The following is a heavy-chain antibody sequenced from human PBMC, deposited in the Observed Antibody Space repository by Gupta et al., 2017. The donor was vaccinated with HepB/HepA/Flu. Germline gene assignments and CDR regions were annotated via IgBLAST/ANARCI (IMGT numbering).Heavy chain of an antibody. CDR3: ARGGTDSSSWYVDYYYGMDV. D-gene: IGHD6-13*01. CDR1: GGTLSSYA. V-gene: IGHV1-69*04. J-gene: IGHJ6*02. CDR2: IIPILGIA. Sequence: QVQLVQSGAEVKKPGSSVKVSCKASGGTLSSYAISWVRQAPGQGLEWMGRIIPILGIANYAQKFQGRVTITADKSTSTAYMELSSLRSEDTAVYYCARGGTDSSSWYVDYYYGMDVWGQGTTVTVSS.